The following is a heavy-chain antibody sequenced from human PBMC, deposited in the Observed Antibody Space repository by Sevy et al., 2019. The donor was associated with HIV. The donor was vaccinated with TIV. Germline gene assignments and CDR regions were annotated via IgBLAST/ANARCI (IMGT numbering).Heavy chain of an antibody. CDR2: ISYDGSNK. D-gene: IGHD6-6*01. V-gene: IGHV3-30*18. Sequence: GGSLRLSCAASGFTFSSYGMHWVRQAQGKGLEWVAVISYDGSNKYYADSVKGRFTISRDNSKNTLYLQMSSLRAEDTAVYYCAKASLAARRVYYYYGMDVWGQGTTVTVSS. CDR1: GFTFSSYG. J-gene: IGHJ6*02. CDR3: AKASLAARRVYYYYGMDV.